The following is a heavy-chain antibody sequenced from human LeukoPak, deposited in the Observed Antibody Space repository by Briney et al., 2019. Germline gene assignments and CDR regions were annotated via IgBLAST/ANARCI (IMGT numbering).Heavy chain of an antibody. CDR1: GFTFSSYG. D-gene: IGHD3-10*01. Sequence: GGSLRLSCAASGFTFSSYGMHWVRQAPGKGLEWVAFIRSDGSYKYYADSVKGRFTISRDNSKNTLYVQMNSLRAEDTAVYYCAKQFLWFGELSHFGYWGQGSLVTVSS. J-gene: IGHJ4*02. CDR2: IRSDGSYK. V-gene: IGHV3-30*02. CDR3: AKQFLWFGELSHFGY.